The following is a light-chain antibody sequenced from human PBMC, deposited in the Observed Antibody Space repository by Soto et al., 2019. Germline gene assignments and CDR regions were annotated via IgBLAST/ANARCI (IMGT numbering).Light chain of an antibody. CDR3: QQLSGYPLT. V-gene: IGKV1-9*01. J-gene: IGKJ4*01. CDR2: AAS. CDR1: QDITSF. Sequence: DIQLTQSPSFLSASEGDRVTFTCRASQDITSFLAWHQQKPGKAPKLLIYAASTLQSGVPSRFSGSGFGTEFTLTINSLQPEDFATYYCQQLSGYPLTFGGGTTVEI.